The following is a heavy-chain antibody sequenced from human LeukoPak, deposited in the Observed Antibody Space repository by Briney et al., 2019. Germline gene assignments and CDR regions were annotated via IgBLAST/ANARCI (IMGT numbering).Heavy chain of an antibody. CDR3: AKVETAGAATLRGFDY. Sequence: QSGGSLTLSCAPSGFTFNTYAMSWVRQAPGKGLEWVSSIGGSGGSTYYPDPVKCRFTITRDNSKITLYLQMNSLRAEDTAVYYCAKVETAGAATLRGFDYWGQGTLVTVSS. CDR1: GFTFNTYA. V-gene: IGHV3-23*01. CDR2: IGGSGGST. J-gene: IGHJ4*02. D-gene: IGHD2-15*01.